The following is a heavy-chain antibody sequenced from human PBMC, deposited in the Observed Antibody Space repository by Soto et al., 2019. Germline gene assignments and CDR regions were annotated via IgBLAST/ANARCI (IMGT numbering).Heavy chain of an antibody. CDR3: ARVRPTPTSGGNGDY. CDR1: GYTFATYW. J-gene: IGHJ4*02. D-gene: IGHD1-1*01. V-gene: IGHV5-51*01. Sequence: EVQLVQSGAEVTKTGESLKISCKASGYTFATYWIGWVRQLPGKGLEWIGIIYPGDSETRYNPPFEGQVTMSADRSTKAADLQWSSVKASDTAIYFCARVRPTPTSGGNGDYWGPGTLVTVSS. CDR2: IYPGDSET.